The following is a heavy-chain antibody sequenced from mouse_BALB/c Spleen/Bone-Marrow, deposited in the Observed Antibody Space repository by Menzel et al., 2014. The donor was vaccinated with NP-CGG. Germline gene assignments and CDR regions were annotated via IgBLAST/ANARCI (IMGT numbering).Heavy chain of an antibody. J-gene: IGHJ3*01. CDR3: TRLHYYGYSAY. CDR1: GFDFSRYW. V-gene: IGHV4-1*02. CDR2: INPDSSTI. D-gene: IGHD1-2*01. Sequence: EVKVVDSGGGLVQPGGSLKLSCAASGFDFSRYWMSWVRQAPGKGLEWIGEINPDSSTINYTPSLKDKFIISRDNVKNTLYLQKSKVRSEDTALYDCTRLHYYGYSAYWGQGTLVTVPT.